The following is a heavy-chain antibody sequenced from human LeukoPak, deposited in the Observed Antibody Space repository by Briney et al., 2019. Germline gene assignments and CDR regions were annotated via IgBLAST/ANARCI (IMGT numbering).Heavy chain of an antibody. CDR1: GGTFSSYA. Sequence: ASVKVSCKASGGTFSSYAISWVRQAPGQGLEWMGGIIPIFGTANYAQKFQGRVTITADESTSTAYMELSSLRSKDTAVYYCARDRYYYGSGSYYNSHWFDPWGQGTLVTVSS. J-gene: IGHJ5*02. V-gene: IGHV1-69*13. D-gene: IGHD3-10*01. CDR3: ARDRYYYGSGSYYNSHWFDP. CDR2: IIPIFGTA.